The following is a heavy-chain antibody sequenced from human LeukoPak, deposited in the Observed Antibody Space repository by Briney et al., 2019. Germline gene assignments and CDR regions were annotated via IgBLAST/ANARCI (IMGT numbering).Heavy chain of an antibody. V-gene: IGHV4-59*01. CDR2: ISYSGST. J-gene: IGHJ4*02. CDR1: GGSISSYY. D-gene: IGHD1-26*01. CDR3: ARTTTSFDG. Sequence: SETLSLTCTVSGGSISSYYWSWIRQPPGKGLEWIGYISYSGSTNYNPSLKSRVTISLDTSKNQFSLNLSSVTAADTAVYYCARTTTSFDGWGQGTLVTVSS.